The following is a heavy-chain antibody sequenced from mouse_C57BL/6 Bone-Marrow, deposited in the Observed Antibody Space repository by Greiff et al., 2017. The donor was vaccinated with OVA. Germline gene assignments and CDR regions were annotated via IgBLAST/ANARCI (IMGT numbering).Heavy chain of an antibody. V-gene: IGHV14-4*01. Sequence: EVQLQQSGAELVRPGASVKLSCTASGFNIKDDYMHWVKQRPEQGLEWIGWIDPENGDTEYASKFQGKATITVDTSSNTAYLQLSSLTSEDTAVYCCTTATVYDFDYWGQGTTLTVSS. J-gene: IGHJ2*01. CDR1: GFNIKDDY. CDR2: IDPENGDT. D-gene: IGHD1-1*01. CDR3: TTATVYDFDY.